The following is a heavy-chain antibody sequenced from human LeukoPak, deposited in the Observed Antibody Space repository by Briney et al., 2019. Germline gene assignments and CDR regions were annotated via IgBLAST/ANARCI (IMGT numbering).Heavy chain of an antibody. CDR1: GYTFTSYG. J-gene: IGHJ4*02. D-gene: IGHD6-13*01. CDR2: ISAYNGNT. CDR3: ARAAARLAAAGTFDY. V-gene: IGHV1-18*01. Sequence: ASVKVSCKASGYTFTSYGISWVRQAPGQGLEWMAWISAYNGNTNYAQNLQDRVTMTTDTSTSTAYMELRSLRSDGTAVYYCARAAARLAAAGTFDYWGQGTLVTVSS.